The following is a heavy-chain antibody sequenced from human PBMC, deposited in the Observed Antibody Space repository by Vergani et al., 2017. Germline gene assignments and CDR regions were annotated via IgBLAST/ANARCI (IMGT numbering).Heavy chain of an antibody. CDR3: ARYFGVVTYAFDI. CDR2: IYYSGST. J-gene: IGHJ3*02. D-gene: IGHD3-3*01. CDR1: GGSISSSSYY. V-gene: IGHV4-39*07. Sequence: QLQLQESGPGLVKPSETLSLTCTVSGGSISSSSYYWGWLRQPPGKGLEWIGSIYYSGSTYYNPSLKSRVPISVDTSKSQCSLKLSSVTAADTAVYYCARYFGVVTYAFDIWGQGPMVTVSS.